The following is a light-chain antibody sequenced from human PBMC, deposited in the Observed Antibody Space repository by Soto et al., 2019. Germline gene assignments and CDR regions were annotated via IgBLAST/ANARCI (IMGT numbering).Light chain of an antibody. V-gene: IGLV2-14*01. Sequence: QSALTQPASVSGSPGQSITISCTGTSSDVGGYNYVSWYQQHPGKAPKLMIYDVSNRPSGVSNRFSGSKSVNTASLTIYGRKAEDEADYYRSSYTSSSTVVFGGGTKLTVL. J-gene: IGLJ2*01. CDR1: SSDVGGYNY. CDR2: DVS. CDR3: SSYTSSSTVV.